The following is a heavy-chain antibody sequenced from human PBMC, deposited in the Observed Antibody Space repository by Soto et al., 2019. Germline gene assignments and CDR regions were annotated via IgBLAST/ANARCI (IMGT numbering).Heavy chain of an antibody. Sequence: ASVKVSCKASGGTFSSYAISWVRQAPGQGLEWMGGIIPIFGTANYAQKFQGRVTITADESTSTAYMELSSLRSEDTAVYYCASVGYYDSSGYYKRRDAYYYGMDVWGQGTTVTVSS. CDR3: ASVGYYDSSGYYKRRDAYYYGMDV. J-gene: IGHJ6*02. V-gene: IGHV1-69*13. CDR2: IIPIFGTA. CDR1: GGTFSSYA. D-gene: IGHD3-22*01.